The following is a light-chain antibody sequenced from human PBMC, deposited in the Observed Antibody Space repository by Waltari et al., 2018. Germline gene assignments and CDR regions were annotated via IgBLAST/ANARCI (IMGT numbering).Light chain of an antibody. J-gene: IGLJ3*02. CDR2: DDG. CDR3: QVWDRSRDQWV. V-gene: IGLV3-21*02. Sequence: SYVLTQPPSVSVGPGQTAMIPCGGNNLGSKRVHWYRQRPGQAPMLVVYDDGDRPSGIPGRFSGSNSGDTATLTISRVEAGDEADYYCQVWDRSRDQWVFGGGTKLTVL. CDR1: NLGSKR.